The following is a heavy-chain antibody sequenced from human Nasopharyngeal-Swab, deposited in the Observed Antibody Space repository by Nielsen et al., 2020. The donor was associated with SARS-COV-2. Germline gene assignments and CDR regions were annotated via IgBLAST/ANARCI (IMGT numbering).Heavy chain of an antibody. CDR1: QFTFRTYW. D-gene: IGHD3-22*01. CDR3: AKDDSSGYYYVGYFDY. V-gene: IGHV3-30*18. CDR2: ISYDGSNK. Sequence: GESLKISCSASQFTFRTYWIHWVRQAPGKGLEWVAVISYDGSNKYYADSVKGRFTISRDNSKNTLYLQMNSLRAEDTAVYYCAKDDSSGYYYVGYFDYWGQGTLVTVSS. J-gene: IGHJ4*02.